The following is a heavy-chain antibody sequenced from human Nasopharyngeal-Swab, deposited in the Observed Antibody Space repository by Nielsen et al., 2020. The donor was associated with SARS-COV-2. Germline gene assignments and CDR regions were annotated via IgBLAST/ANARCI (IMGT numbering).Heavy chain of an antibody. CDR3: ARGAGSGYYVTFDY. D-gene: IGHD5-12*01. Sequence: KVSCKASGYTFTNYWIGWVRQMPGKGLEWMGIFYPADSDSRYGPSFQGHVTISADKSIDTVYLQWNSLKASDTAMYYCARGAGSGYYVTFDYWGQGALLTVSS. CDR1: GYTFTNYW. J-gene: IGHJ4*02. V-gene: IGHV5-51*01. CDR2: FYPADSDS.